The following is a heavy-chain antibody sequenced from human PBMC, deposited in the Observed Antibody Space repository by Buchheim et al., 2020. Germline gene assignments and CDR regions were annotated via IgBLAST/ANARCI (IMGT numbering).Heavy chain of an antibody. Sequence: QVQLQQWGAGLLKPSETLSLTCAVYGGSFSGYYWSWIRQPPGKGLEWMGEINHSGSTNYNPSLKSRVTITVDTSKNQFSLKLSSVTDAETAVYYCARLRAWSLGDARPRLYYYCYGMDVWGQGTT. J-gene: IGHJ6*02. D-gene: IGHD3-3*01. CDR2: INHSGST. CDR1: GGSFSGYY. V-gene: IGHV4-34*01. CDR3: ARLRAWSLGDARPRLYYYCYGMDV.